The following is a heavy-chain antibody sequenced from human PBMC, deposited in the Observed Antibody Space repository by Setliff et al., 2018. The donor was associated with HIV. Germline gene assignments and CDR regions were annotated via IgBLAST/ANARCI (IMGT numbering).Heavy chain of an antibody. V-gene: IGHV7-4-1*02. D-gene: IGHD4-17*01. CDR3: ARALYGDYGGDLNWLDP. CDR2: INTNTGNP. J-gene: IGHJ5*02. Sequence: ASVKVSCKASGYTFTDYAMNWVRQAPGQGLEWMGWINTNTGNPTYAQAFTGRFVFSVDTSITTAYLEISSLKAGDTAVYYCARALYGDYGGDLNWLDPWGQGTLVTVSS. CDR1: GYTFTDYA.